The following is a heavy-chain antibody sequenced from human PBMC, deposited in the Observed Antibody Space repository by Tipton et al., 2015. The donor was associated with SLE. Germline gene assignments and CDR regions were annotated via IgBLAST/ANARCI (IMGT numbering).Heavy chain of an antibody. D-gene: IGHD3-22*01. V-gene: IGHV4-31*03. J-gene: IGHJ3*02. CDR1: GGSISSGGYY. Sequence: TLSLTCTVSGGSISSGGYYWSWIRQHPGKGLEWIGYIYYSGSTYYNPSLKSRVTISVDTSKNQFSLKLSSVTAADTAVYYCARGGGIGYDSSAFDIWGQGTMVTVSS. CDR2: IYYSGST. CDR3: ARGGGIGYDSSAFDI.